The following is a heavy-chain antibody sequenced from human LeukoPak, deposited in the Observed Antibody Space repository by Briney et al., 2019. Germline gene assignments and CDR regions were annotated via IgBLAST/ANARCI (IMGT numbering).Heavy chain of an antibody. J-gene: IGHJ4*02. V-gene: IGHV3-30-3*01. CDR3: AKEQWLVQNFDY. CDR1: GFTFSSYA. D-gene: IGHD6-19*01. CDR2: ISYDGSNK. Sequence: GGSLRLSCAASGFTFSSYAMHWVRQAPGKGLEWVAVISYDGSNKYYADSVKGRFTISRDNSKNTLYLQMNSLRAEDTAVYYCAKEQWLVQNFDYWGQGTLVTVSS.